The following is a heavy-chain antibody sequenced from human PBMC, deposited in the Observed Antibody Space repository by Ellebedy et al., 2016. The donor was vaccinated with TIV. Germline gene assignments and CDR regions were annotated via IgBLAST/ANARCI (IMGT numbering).Heavy chain of an antibody. CDR2: IYYSGST. Sequence: SETLSLXXTVSGGSISSYYWSWIRQPPGKGLEWIGYIYYSGSTNYNPSLKSRVTISVDTSKNQFSLKLSSVTAADTAVYYCAREYYDSSGLDAFDIWGQGTMVTVSS. CDR3: AREYYDSSGLDAFDI. J-gene: IGHJ3*02. CDR1: GGSISSYY. D-gene: IGHD3-22*01. V-gene: IGHV4-59*01.